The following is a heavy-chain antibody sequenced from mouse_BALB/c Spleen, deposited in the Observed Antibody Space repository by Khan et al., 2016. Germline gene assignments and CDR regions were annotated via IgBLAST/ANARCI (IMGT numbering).Heavy chain of an antibody. CDR2: ISNGGGST. CDR1: GFTFSSYT. D-gene: IGHD3-1*01. J-gene: IGHJ2*01. CDR3: ARERRARADGYFDY. Sequence: EVELVESGGGLVQPGGSLKLSCAASGFTFSSYTMSWVRQTPEKRLEWVAYISNGGGSTYYPDTVKGRFTISRDNAKNTLYLQMSRLKSDDTAMYYCARERRARADGYFDYWGQGTTRTVSA. V-gene: IGHV5-12-2*01.